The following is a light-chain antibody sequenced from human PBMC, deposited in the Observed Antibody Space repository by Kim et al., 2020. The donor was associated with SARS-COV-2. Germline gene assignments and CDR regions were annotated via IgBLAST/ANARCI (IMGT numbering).Light chain of an antibody. CDR2: GKN. CDR1: SLRSYY. J-gene: IGLJ2*01. V-gene: IGLV3-19*01. Sequence: SSELTQDPDVSVALGQTVRITCQGDSLRSYYASWYQQKPGQAPVLVIYGKNNRHSGIPDRFSGSSSGNKASLTITGAQAEDEADYYCNSRDSSGNHVVFG. CDR3: NSRDSSGNHVV.